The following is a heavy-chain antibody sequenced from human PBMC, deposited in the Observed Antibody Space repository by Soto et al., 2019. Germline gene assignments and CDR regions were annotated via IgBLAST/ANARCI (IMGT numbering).Heavy chain of an antibody. CDR3: ARSRGSILDAFDI. V-gene: IGHV3-23*01. CDR1: GFTMTNFA. J-gene: IGHJ3*02. CDR2: ISGSGSYI. D-gene: IGHD3-10*01. Sequence: PGGSLRLSCVASGFTMTNFAMTWVRQAPGKGLEWVSVISGSGSYIYYADAVKGRFTVSRDNLQKTVYLQINSLRAEDTAVYYCARSRGSILDAFDIWGQGTMVTVSS.